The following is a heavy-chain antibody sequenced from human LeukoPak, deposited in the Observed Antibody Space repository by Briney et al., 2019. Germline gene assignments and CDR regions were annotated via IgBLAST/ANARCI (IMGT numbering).Heavy chain of an antibody. V-gene: IGHV1-18*01. CDR3: ARATIFGVVTPGGYYFDY. D-gene: IGHD3-3*01. CDR1: GYTFTSYG. J-gene: IGHJ4*02. CDR2: ISAYNGNT. Sequence: ASVKVSCKASGYTFTSYGISWVRQAPGQGLEWMGWISAYNGNTNYAQKLQGRVTMTTDTSTSTAYMELRSLRSEDTAVYYCARATIFGVVTPGGYYFDYWGQGTLVTVSS.